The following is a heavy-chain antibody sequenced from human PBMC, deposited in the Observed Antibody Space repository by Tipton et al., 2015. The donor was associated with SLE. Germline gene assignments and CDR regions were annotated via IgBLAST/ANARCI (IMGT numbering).Heavy chain of an antibody. D-gene: IGHD4/OR15-4a*01. CDR1: GGSISSGNYY. CDR2: IGYSGNT. CDR3: ARHAGATPFDY. J-gene: IGHJ4*02. Sequence: LRLSCTVSGGSISSGNYYWSWFRQPPGKGLEWIGYIGYSGNTHYRPSLDSRVTISLDSPKDQFSLKLTSVTAADTAVYYCARHAGATPFDYWGQGILVTVSS. V-gene: IGHV4-30-4*08.